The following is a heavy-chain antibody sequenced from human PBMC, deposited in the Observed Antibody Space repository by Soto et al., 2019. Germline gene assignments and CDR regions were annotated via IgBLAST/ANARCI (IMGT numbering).Heavy chain of an antibody. CDR2: INHSGST. J-gene: IGHJ6*02. D-gene: IGHD6-19*01. CDR3: ARVVAVAGGGVWYYYGMDV. V-gene: IGHV4-34*01. CDR1: GGSFSGYY. Sequence: SETLSLTCAVYGGSFSGYYWSWIRQPPGKGLEWIGEINHSGSTNYDPSLKSRVTISVDTSKNQFSLKLSSVTAADTAVYYCARVVAVAGGGVWYYYGMDVWGQGTTVTVSS.